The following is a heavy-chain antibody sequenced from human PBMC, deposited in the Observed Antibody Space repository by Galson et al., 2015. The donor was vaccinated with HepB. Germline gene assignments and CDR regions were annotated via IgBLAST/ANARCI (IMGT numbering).Heavy chain of an antibody. V-gene: IGHV2-5*01. J-gene: IGHJ4*02. CDR2: INWNDDK. CDR3: ARSLGLLGPYFDY. D-gene: IGHD3/OR15-3a*01. CDR1: GFSLRVSGMG. Sequence: PALVKPTQTLTLTCTFSGFSLRVSGMGVGWIRQPPGKALEWLAFINWNDDKRYNPSLKNRLTIIKDNFKNQVVLRMTNMDPADTATYYCARSLGLLGPYFDYWGQGSPITVSS.